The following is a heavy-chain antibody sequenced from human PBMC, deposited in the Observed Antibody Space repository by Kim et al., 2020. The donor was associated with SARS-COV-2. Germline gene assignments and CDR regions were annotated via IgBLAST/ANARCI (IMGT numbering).Heavy chain of an antibody. J-gene: IGHJ4*02. D-gene: IGHD2-15*01. Sequence: SETLSLTCAVYGGSFSGYYWSWIRQPPGKGLEWIGEINHSGSTNYNPSLKSRVTISVDTSKNQFSLKLSAVTAADTAVYYCARGRGVVAATGEDYWGQGTLVTVSS. CDR1: GGSFSGYY. CDR3: ARGRGVVAATGEDY. V-gene: IGHV4-34*01. CDR2: INHSGST.